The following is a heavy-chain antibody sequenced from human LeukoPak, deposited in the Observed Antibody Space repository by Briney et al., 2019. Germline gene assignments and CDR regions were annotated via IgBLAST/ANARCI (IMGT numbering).Heavy chain of an antibody. J-gene: IGHJ4*02. Sequence: GGSLRLSCAASGFTFSSYAMSWVRQAPGKGLEWVSSIVGSDGSTYYADSVKGRFTISRDNSKNTLYLQMNSLRAEDTAVYYCAKDRGAAAPYYFDYWDQGTLVTVSS. V-gene: IGHV3-23*01. CDR2: IVGSDGST. CDR3: AKDRGAAAPYYFDY. D-gene: IGHD6-13*01. CDR1: GFTFSSYA.